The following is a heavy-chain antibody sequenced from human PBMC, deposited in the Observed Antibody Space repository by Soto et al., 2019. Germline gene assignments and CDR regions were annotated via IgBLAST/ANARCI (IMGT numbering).Heavy chain of an antibody. V-gene: IGHV3-21*01. J-gene: IGHJ4*02. Sequence: GGSLRLSCAASGFTFSSYSMNWVRQAPGKGLEWVSSISSSSSYIYYADSVKGRFTISRDNAKNSLYLQMNSLRAEDTAVYYCARFGRIYDSSVSFDYWGQGTLVTVYS. CDR1: GFTFSSYS. CDR3: ARFGRIYDSSVSFDY. CDR2: ISSSSSYI. D-gene: IGHD3-22*01.